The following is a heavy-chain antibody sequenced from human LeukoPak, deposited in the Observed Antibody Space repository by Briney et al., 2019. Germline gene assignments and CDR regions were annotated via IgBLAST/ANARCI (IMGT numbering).Heavy chain of an antibody. CDR1: GDSVSSNSAA. D-gene: IGHD3-9*01. J-gene: IGHJ6*04. Sequence: SQTLSLTCAISGDSVSSNSAAWNWIRQSPSRGLEWLGRTYYRSKWYNDYAVSVKSRITIKPDTSKNQFSLQLSSVTAADTAVYYCARERGRFNYDILFVWGKGTTVTVSS. CDR2: TYYRSKWYN. V-gene: IGHV6-1*01. CDR3: ARERGRFNYDILFV.